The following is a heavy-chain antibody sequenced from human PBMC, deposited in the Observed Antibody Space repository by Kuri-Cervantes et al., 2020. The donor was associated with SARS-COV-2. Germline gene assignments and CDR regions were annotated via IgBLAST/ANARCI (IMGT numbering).Heavy chain of an antibody. CDR1: GFTFSGYT. V-gene: IGHV3-48*02. Sequence: GGSLRLSCVGTGFTFSGYTMNWVRQAPGKGLEWVSYISSSSSTIYYADSVRGRFTISRDNSKNTLYLQMNSLRDEDTAVYYCAKVLGVELRLIDYWGQGTLVTVSS. CDR3: AKVLGVELRLIDY. J-gene: IGHJ4*02. D-gene: IGHD1-7*01. CDR2: ISSSSSTI.